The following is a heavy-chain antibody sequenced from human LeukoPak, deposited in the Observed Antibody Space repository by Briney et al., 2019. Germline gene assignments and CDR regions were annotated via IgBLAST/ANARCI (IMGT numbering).Heavy chain of an antibody. V-gene: IGHV3-21*01. CDR3: ARDTPGTTYYYDSSGYFPDHFDY. Sequence: PGGSLRLSCAASGFTFSSYSMNWVRQAPGKGLEWVSSISSSSSYIYYADSVKGRFTISRDNAKNSLYLQMNSLRAEDTAVYYCARDTPGTTYYYDSSGYFPDHFDYWGQGTLVTVSS. CDR2: ISSSSSYI. J-gene: IGHJ4*02. D-gene: IGHD3-22*01. CDR1: GFTFSSYS.